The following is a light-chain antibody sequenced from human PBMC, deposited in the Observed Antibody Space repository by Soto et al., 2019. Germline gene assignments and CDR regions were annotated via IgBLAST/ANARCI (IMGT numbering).Light chain of an antibody. CDR3: QSYDRSLSGWV. V-gene: IGLV1-40*01. Sequence: QAVVTQPPSVSGAPGQRVTISCTGSSSNIGTGYDVHWYQPFPGTAPKLLIYGNNNRPSGVPDRLSGSKSGTSASLAITWLQAEDEAAYYCQSYDRSLSGWVFGGGTELSVL. CDR1: SSNIGTGYD. J-gene: IGLJ3*02. CDR2: GNN.